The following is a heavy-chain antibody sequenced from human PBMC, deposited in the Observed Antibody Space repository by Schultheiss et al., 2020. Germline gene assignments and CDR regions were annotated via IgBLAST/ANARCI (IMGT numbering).Heavy chain of an antibody. J-gene: IGHJ5*02. D-gene: IGHD6-13*01. CDR2: ISSSSSYI. CDR3: AREDSSSWNWFDP. V-gene: IGHV3-21*01. Sequence: GGSLRLSCAASGFTFSSYSMNWVRQAPGKGLEWVSSISSSSSYIYYADSVKGRFTISRDNAKNSLYLQMNSLRAEDTAVYYCAREDSSSWNWFDPWGQGTLVTVSS. CDR1: GFTFSSYS.